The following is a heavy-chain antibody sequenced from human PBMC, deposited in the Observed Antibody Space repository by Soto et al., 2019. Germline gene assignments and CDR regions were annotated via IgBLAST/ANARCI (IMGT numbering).Heavy chain of an antibody. CDR3: ASAECSGGSCYLNEYAFDI. Sequence: ASVKVSCKASGYTFTSYDINWVRQATGQGLERMGWMNPNSGNTGYAQKFQGRVTMTRNTSISTAYMELSSLRSEDTAVYYCASAECSGGSCYLNEYAFDIWGQGTMVTVS. CDR2: MNPNSGNT. CDR1: GYTFTSYD. D-gene: IGHD2-15*01. J-gene: IGHJ3*02. V-gene: IGHV1-8*01.